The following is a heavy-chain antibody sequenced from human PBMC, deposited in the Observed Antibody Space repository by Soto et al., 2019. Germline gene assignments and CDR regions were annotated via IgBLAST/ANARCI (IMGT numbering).Heavy chain of an antibody. CDR2: IIPIFGTA. CDR1: GGTFSSYA. V-gene: IGHV1-69*01. J-gene: IGHJ5*02. Sequence: QVQLVQSGAEVKKPGSSVKVSCKASGGTFSSYAISWVRQAPGQGLEWMGGIIPIFGTANYAQKFQGRVTINADESTSTAYMELSSLRSEDTAVYYCARDLGCSSTSCYLNWFDPWGQGTLVTVSS. D-gene: IGHD2-2*01. CDR3: ARDLGCSSTSCYLNWFDP.